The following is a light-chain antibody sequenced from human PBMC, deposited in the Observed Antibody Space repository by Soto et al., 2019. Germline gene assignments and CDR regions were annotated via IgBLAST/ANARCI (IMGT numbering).Light chain of an antibody. Sequence: EIVLTQSPATLSLSPGERATLSCRASQSVSSYLAWYQQKPGQAPTLLIYGASTRAAGIPARFSGSGSGTEFTPTIISRQSADFAVYYCRHYHGWPITFGQGTRLEIK. CDR3: RHYHGWPIT. J-gene: IGKJ5*01. V-gene: IGKV3-15*01. CDR1: QSVSSY. CDR2: GAS.